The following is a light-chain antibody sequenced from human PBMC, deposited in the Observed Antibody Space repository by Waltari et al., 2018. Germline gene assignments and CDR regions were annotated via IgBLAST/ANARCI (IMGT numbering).Light chain of an antibody. V-gene: IGLV1-40*01. J-gene: IGLJ2*01. CDR3: QSFDTSLGVL. CDR2: GNI. CDR1: SSNMGAGYD. Sequence: QSALTQPPSVSGATGQRVTISCTGSSSNMGAGYDVNWYQELPGTAPKLLIYGNIYRPSGFPDRFSASKSGTSASLAIIGLQAEDEGSYYCQSFDTSLGVLFGGGTKLTVL.